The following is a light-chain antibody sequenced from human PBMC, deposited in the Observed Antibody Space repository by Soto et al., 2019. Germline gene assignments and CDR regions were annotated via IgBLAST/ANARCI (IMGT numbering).Light chain of an antibody. CDR1: SSDVGGYKY. V-gene: IGLV2-14*01. CDR3: SSFTSIHTGV. Sequence: QSALTQPASVSGSPGQSITISCTGTSSDVGGYKYVSWYQQHPGKAPKLMIYEVSNRPSGVSNRFSGSKSGNTASLTISGLQAEDEADYYCSSFTSIHTGVFGGGTKVTVL. J-gene: IGLJ3*02. CDR2: EVS.